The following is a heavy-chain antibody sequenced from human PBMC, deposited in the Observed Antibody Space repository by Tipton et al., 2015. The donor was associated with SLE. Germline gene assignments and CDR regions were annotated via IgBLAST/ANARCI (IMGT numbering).Heavy chain of an antibody. CDR2: IYYSGST. Sequence: TLSLTCTVSGGSISSSSYYWGWIRQPPGQGLEWIGSIYYSGSTYYNPSLKSRVTISVDTSKNQFSLKLSSVTAADTAVYYCASPSIAAPAPFDYWGQGTLVTVSS. CDR1: GGSISSSSYY. CDR3: ASPSIAAPAPFDY. D-gene: IGHD6-6*01. V-gene: IGHV4-39*07. J-gene: IGHJ4*02.